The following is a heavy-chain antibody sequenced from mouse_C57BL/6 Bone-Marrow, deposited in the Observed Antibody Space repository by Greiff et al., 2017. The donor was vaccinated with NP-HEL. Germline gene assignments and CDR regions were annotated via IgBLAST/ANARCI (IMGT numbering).Heavy chain of an antibody. CDR3: ARQGYGSSYYFDY. D-gene: IGHD1-1*01. Sequence: VQLQQSGAELVRPGASVKLSCKASGYTFTDYYINWVKQRPGQGLEWIARIYPGSGNTYYNEKFKGKATLTAEKSSSTAYMQLSSLTSEDSAVYFCARQGYGSSYYFDYWGQGTTLTVSS. J-gene: IGHJ2*01. CDR1: GYTFTDYY. V-gene: IGHV1-76*01. CDR2: IYPGSGNT.